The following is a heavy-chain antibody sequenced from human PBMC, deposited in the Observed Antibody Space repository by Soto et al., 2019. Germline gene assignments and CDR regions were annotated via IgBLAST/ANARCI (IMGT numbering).Heavy chain of an antibody. V-gene: IGHV3-74*03. J-gene: IGHJ4*02. D-gene: IGHD3-10*01. CDR3: ARGILGWGTANDH. Sequence: EVQLVESGGGLVQPGGSLILSCAASGFTFSNYWMVWVRQAPRKGLVWVSRIIGDGLYTTYADSVKGRFTISRDNAKNTVHLQMNSLRVEDTAVYYCARGILGWGTANDHWGQGTLVTVSS. CDR2: IIGDGLYT. CDR1: GFTFSNYW.